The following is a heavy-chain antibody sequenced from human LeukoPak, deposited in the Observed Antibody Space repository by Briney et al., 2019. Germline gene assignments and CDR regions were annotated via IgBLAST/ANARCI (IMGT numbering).Heavy chain of an antibody. V-gene: IGHV4-39*07. D-gene: IGHD4-11*01. CDR2: IYHSGST. J-gene: IGHJ4*02. CDR1: GGSFSSSSYY. CDR3: ARDRATTVTTGPFDN. Sequence: SETLSLTCTVSGGSFSSSSYYWGWIRQPPGKGLEWIGSIYHSGSTYYNPSLKSRVTISVDTSKNQFSLKLISVTAADTAVYYCARDRATTVTTGPFDNWGQGTLVTVSS.